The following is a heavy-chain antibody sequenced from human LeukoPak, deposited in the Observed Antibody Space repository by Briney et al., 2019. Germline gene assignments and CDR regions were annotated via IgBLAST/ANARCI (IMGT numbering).Heavy chain of an antibody. CDR3: ARGRYSYGSYYYYYMDV. V-gene: IGHV1-8*03. D-gene: IGHD5-18*01. CDR2: MNPNSGNT. J-gene: IGHJ6*03. Sequence: ASVKVSCKASGYTFTSYDINWVRQATGQGLEWMGWMNPNSGNTGYAQKFQGRVTITRNTSISTAYMELSGLRSEDTAVYYCARGRYSYGSYYYYYMDVWGKGTTVTVSS. CDR1: GYTFTSYD.